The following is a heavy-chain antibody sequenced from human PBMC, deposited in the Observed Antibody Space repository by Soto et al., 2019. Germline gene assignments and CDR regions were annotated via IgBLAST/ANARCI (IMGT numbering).Heavy chain of an antibody. CDR3: ARGGVYCISNSCYFDY. CDR1: GYTFTSYA. CDR2: INAGNGNT. V-gene: IGHV1-3*01. D-gene: IGHD2-2*01. J-gene: IGHJ4*02. Sequence: GASVKVSCKASGYTFTSYAMHWVRQAPGQRLEWMGWINAGNGNTKYSQKFQGRVTITRDTSASTAYMELSSLRSEDTAVYYCARGGVYCISNSCYFDYWGQGTLVPV.